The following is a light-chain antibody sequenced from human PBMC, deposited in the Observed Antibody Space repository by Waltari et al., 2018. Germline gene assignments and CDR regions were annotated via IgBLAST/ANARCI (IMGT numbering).Light chain of an antibody. CDR2: DAS. CDR3: QQSYSTPLH. J-gene: IGKJ4*01. Sequence: ETVMTQSPATLSVYPGDRATLPCRASQRINNNLAWYQQKGGQAPRLLLFDASTRAPGISARFSGSGYGTEFTLTISSLQSEDFATYYCQQSYSTPLHFGGGTRVDI. V-gene: IGKV3-15*01. CDR1: QRINNN.